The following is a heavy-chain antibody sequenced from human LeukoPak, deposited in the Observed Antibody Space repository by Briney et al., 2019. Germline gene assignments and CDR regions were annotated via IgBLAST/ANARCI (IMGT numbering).Heavy chain of an antibody. CDR2: ISSSGSTI. D-gene: IGHD3-22*01. Sequence: GGTLRLSCAASGFTFSDYYMSWIRQAPGKGLEWGSYISSSGSTIYYAESVKGRFTISRDNAKNSLYLQMNSLRAEDTAVYYCARSWYYYDSSGYSAFDYWGQGTLVTVSS. CDR3: ARSWYYYDSSGYSAFDY. J-gene: IGHJ4*02. CDR1: GFTFSDYY. V-gene: IGHV3-11*01.